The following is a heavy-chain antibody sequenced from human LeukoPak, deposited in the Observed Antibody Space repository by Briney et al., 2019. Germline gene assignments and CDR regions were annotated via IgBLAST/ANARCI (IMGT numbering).Heavy chain of an antibody. CDR1: GFTFSSYS. CDR3: ASTHSLGGSGSYYVWGLTSSFDY. V-gene: IGHV3-21*01. D-gene: IGHD3-10*01. Sequence: GGSLRLSCAASGFTFSSYSMNWVRQAPGKGLEWVSSISSSSSYIYYADSVKGRFTISRDNAKNSLYLQMNSLRAEDTAVYYCASTHSLGGSGSYYVWGLTSSFDYWGQGTLVTVSS. J-gene: IGHJ4*02. CDR2: ISSSSSYI.